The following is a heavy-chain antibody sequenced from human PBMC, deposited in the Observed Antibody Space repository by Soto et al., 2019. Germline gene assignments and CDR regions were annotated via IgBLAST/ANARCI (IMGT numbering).Heavy chain of an antibody. CDR1: GGTFSSYT. CDR3: ARLRGFAETNLRNAY. J-gene: IGHJ4*02. V-gene: IGHV1-69*02. Sequence: SVKVSCKASGGTFSSYTISWVRQAPGQGLEWMGRIIPILGIANYAQKFQGRVTITADKSTSTAYMELSSLRSEDTAVYYCARLRGFAETNLRNAYWGQGILVTVSS. D-gene: IGHD2-8*01. CDR2: IIPILGIA.